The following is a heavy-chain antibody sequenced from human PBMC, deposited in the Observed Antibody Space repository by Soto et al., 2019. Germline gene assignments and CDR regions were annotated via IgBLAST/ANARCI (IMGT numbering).Heavy chain of an antibody. J-gene: IGHJ5*02. CDR1: GASIRNYF. D-gene: IGHD3-3*01. CDR3: ATDDFDGGSNRFDH. Sequence: QVRLQESGPRLVKPSETLSLSCTISGASIRNYFWSWLRQPPGKGLEWIGQIYYSGSTNYNSSLKSRATISIDLSKSQFSLQLTSVTAADTAFYYCATDDFDGGSNRFDHWGQGSLVTVSS. CDR2: IYYSGST. V-gene: IGHV4-59*12.